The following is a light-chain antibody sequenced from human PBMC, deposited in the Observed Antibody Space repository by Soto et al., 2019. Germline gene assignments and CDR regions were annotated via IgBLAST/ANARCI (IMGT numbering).Light chain of an antibody. CDR2: EVT. J-gene: IGLJ1*01. Sequence: SVPTQPHSGPGSQGNSVPISCNDNNSDVGGYNFVSWYQQHPGKAPKLVIYEVTKRPSGVPDRFSGSKSGNTASLTVSGLQAEDEADYFCSAYAGSNNLVFGTGAKVTVL. CDR3: SAYAGSNNLV. CDR1: NSDVGGYNF. V-gene: IGLV2-8*01.